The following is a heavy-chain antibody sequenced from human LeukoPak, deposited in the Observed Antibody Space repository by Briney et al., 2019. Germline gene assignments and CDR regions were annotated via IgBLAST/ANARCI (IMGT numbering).Heavy chain of an antibody. D-gene: IGHD3-10*01. V-gene: IGHV4-34*01. CDR3: ARGYRGYWGYGSGTHYFDY. CDR1: GGSFSGYY. CDR2: INHSGST. J-gene: IGHJ4*02. Sequence: PSETLSLTCAVYGGSFSGYYWSWIRQPPGKGLEWIGEINHSGSTNYNPSLKSRVTISVDTSKNQFSLKLSSVTAADTAVYYCARGYRGYWGYGSGTHYFDYWGQGTLVTVSS.